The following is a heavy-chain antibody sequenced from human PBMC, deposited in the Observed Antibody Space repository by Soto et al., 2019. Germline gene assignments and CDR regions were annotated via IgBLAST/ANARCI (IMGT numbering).Heavy chain of an antibody. CDR3: AKDRTYSSGWYPMGAFDI. D-gene: IGHD6-19*01. V-gene: IGHV3-9*01. CDR1: GFTFDDYA. CDR2: ISWNSGSI. Sequence: EVQLVESGGGLVQPGRSLRLSCAASGFTFDDYAMHWVRQAPGKGLEWVSGISWNSGSIGYWDSVKGRFTISRDNAKNSLYLQMNSLRAEDTALYYCAKDRTYSSGWYPMGAFDIWGQGSMVTVSS. J-gene: IGHJ3*02.